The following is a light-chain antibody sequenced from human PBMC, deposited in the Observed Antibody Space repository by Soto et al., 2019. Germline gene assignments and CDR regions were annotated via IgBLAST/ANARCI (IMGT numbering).Light chain of an antibody. Sequence: DIVMTQSPDSLAVSLGERATINCKSSQSVLYSSNNKNYLAWYQQKPGQPPTLLIYWASTRESGVPDRFSGSASGTDFTLTISSLQAEDVAVYYCQQYYSTPPYTFGQGTKLEIK. V-gene: IGKV4-1*01. J-gene: IGKJ2*01. CDR3: QQYYSTPPYT. CDR2: WAS. CDR1: QSVLYSSNNKNY.